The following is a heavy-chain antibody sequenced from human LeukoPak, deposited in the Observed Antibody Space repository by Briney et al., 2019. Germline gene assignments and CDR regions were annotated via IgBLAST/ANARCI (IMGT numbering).Heavy chain of an antibody. Sequence: PGGSLRLSCTASGLTFSTSGFNWVRQAPGKGLEWVSSISSSSSYIYYADSVKGRFTISRDNAKNSLYLQMNSLRAEDTAVYYCARDIQLWTLWGQGTLVTVSS. V-gene: IGHV3-21*01. D-gene: IGHD5-18*01. CDR1: GLTFSTSG. J-gene: IGHJ4*02. CDR3: ARDIQLWTL. CDR2: ISSSSSYI.